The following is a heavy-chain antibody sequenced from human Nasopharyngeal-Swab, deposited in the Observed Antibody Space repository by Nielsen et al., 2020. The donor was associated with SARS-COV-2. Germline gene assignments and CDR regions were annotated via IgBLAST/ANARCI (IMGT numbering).Heavy chain of an antibody. CDR2: IKQDGSEK. Sequence: GESLKISCAASGLTFSSYWMSWVRQAPGKGLEWVANIKQDGSEKYYVDSVKGRFTISRDNAKNSLYLQMNSLRAEDTAVYYCARDARLTIFGVDPPGYYGMDVWGQGTTVTVSS. V-gene: IGHV3-7*01. CDR3: ARDARLTIFGVDPPGYYGMDV. J-gene: IGHJ6*02. CDR1: GLTFSSYW. D-gene: IGHD3-3*01.